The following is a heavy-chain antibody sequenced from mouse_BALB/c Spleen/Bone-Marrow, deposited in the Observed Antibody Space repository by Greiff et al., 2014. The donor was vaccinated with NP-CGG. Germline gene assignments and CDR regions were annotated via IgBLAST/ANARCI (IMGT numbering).Heavy chain of an antibody. J-gene: IGHJ3*01. CDR2: INPSNGGT. D-gene: IGHD3-3*01. CDR1: GYTFTSYY. Sequence: VQLQQSGAELVKPGAPVKLSCKASGYTFTSYYMFWVKQRPGQGLEWIGEINPSNGGTVFNEKFKSKVTLTVDKSSSTAYMQLSGLTSEDSAVYYCTRSAGTGFAYWGQGTLVTVSA. CDR3: TRSAGTGFAY. V-gene: IGHV1S81*02.